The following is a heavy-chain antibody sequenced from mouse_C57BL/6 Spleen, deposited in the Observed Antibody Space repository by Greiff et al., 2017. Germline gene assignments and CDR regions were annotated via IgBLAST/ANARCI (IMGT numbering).Heavy chain of an antibody. J-gene: IGHJ2*01. V-gene: IGHV1-80*01. CDR2: IYPGDGDT. CDR1: GYAFSTYW. CDR3: ARNWDEYYFDD. D-gene: IGHD4-1*01. Sequence: QVQLMQSGAELVKPGASVKISCKASGYAFSTYWMNWVKQRPGKGLELIGQIYPGDGDTNYNGKFKGKAILTADKSSSTAYMQLSRLTSEDSAVYFCARNWDEYYFDDWGQGTTLTVSS.